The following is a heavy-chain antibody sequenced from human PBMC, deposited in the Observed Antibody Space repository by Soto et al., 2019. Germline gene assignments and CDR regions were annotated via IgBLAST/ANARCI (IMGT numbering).Heavy chain of an antibody. V-gene: IGHV5-51*01. CDR1: GYSFTSYW. CDR3: ASHLGSGWSDY. D-gene: IGHD6-19*01. CDR2: IYPGDSDT. J-gene: IGHJ4*02. Sequence: PGESLKISCKGSGYSFTSYWIGWVRQMPGKGLEWMGIIYPGDSDTRYSPSFRGQVTISADKSISTAYLQWSSLTASDTSLYYCASHLGSGWSDYSCQGTLVTVSS.